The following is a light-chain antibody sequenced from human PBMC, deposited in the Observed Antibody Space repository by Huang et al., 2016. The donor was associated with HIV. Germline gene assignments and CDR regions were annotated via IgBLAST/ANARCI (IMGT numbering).Light chain of an antibody. V-gene: IGKV3-15*01. CDR3: QQYNDFRGT. J-gene: IGKJ3*01. CDR2: AAS. CDR1: QIVSSH. Sequence: ETVMTQSPVTPSVSPGDRASLSCRSRQIVSSHLAWYQQKPGQAPRLLIYAASTRATGVPARCSGSGAGTEFTLTISTLQSEDSAVYYCQQYNDFRGTFGPGTRVEIK.